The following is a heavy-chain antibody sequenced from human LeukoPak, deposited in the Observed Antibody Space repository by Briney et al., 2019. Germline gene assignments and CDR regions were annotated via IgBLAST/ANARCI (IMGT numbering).Heavy chain of an antibody. CDR1: GGSISSSTYY. J-gene: IGHJ3*02. Sequence: SETLSLTCTVSGGSISSSTYYWGWIRQPPGKGLEWIASIYYSGSTYYNPSLKSRVTISVDTSKNQFSLKVSSVTAADTAVYYCARLPAATDIWGQGSMVTVSS. CDR2: IYYSGST. V-gene: IGHV4-39*01. CDR3: ARLPAATDI.